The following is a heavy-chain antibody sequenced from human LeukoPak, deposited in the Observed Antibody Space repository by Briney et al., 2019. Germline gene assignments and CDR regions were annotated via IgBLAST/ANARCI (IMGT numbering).Heavy chain of an antibody. D-gene: IGHD2-21*01. CDR3: AKAPVTSCRGAYCYPFDY. J-gene: IGHJ4*02. V-gene: IGHV3-30*02. CDR1: GFTFSSYG. CDR2: IRYDGSNK. Sequence: GGSLRLSCAASGFTFSSYGMHWVRQAPGKGLEWVAFIRYDGSNKYYADSVKGRFTISRDNSKNTLYLQMNSLRAEDAAVYYCAKAPVTSCRGAYCYPFDYWGQGTLVTVSS.